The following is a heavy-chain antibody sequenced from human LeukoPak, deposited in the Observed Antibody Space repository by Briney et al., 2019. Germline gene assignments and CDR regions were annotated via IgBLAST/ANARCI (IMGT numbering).Heavy chain of an antibody. D-gene: IGHD1-26*01. CDR3: ARDRRVGATHNWFDP. V-gene: IGHV1-69*01. Sequence: SVKVSCKASGGTFSSYAISWVRQAPGQGLEWMGGIIPIFGTANYAQKFQGRVTITANESTSTAYMELSSLRSEDTAVYYCARDRRVGATHNWFDPWGQGTLVTASS. CDR1: GGTFSSYA. J-gene: IGHJ5*02. CDR2: IIPIFGTA.